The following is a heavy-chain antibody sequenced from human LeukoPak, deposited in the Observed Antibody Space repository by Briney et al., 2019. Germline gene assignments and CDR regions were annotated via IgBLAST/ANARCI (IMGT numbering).Heavy chain of an antibody. V-gene: IGHV4-34*01. Sequence: SETLSLTCAVYGGSFSGYYWSWIRQPPGKGLEWMGEINHSGSTNYNPSLKSRVTISVDTSKNQFSLKLSSVTAADTAVYYCARGIHIAVAGTGGNWFDPWGQGTLVTVSS. CDR1: GGSFSGYY. J-gene: IGHJ5*02. D-gene: IGHD6-19*01. CDR2: INHSGST. CDR3: ARGIHIAVAGTGGNWFDP.